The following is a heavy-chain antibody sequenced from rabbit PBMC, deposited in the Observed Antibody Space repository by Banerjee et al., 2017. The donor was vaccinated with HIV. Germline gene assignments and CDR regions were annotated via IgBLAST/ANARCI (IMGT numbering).Heavy chain of an antibody. CDR1: GFTLSSYW. CDR2: IYAGSSGST. V-gene: IGHV1S45*01. D-gene: IGHD1-1*01. Sequence: QEQLVESGGGLVQPEGSLTLTCKASGFTLSSYWMWWVRQAPGKGLEWIACIYAGSSGSTYYASWAKGRFTISKTSSTTVTLQMTSLTAADTATYLCAGSLVDNANLWGPGTLV. J-gene: IGHJ4*01. CDR3: AGSLVDNANL.